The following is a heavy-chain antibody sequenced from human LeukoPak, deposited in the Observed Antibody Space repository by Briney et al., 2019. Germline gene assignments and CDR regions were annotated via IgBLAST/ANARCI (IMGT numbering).Heavy chain of an antibody. V-gene: IGHV3-11*04. J-gene: IGHJ3*02. CDR3: ARDDPLWQQLAYDAFDI. Sequence: PGGSLRLSCAASGFTFSDYYMSWIRQAPGKGLEWVSYISSSGSTIYYADSVKGRFTMSRDNAKKSLYLQMNSLRAEDTAVYYCARDDPLWQQLAYDAFDIWGQGTMVTVSS. CDR2: ISSSGSTI. CDR1: GFTFSDYY. D-gene: IGHD6-13*01.